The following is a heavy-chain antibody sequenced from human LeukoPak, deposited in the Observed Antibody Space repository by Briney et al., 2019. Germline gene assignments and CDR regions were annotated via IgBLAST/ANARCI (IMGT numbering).Heavy chain of an antibody. CDR3: AIPRPRTGTMIVVVLHAFDI. V-gene: IGHV1-2*02. CDR1: GYTFTGYY. Sequence: ASVKVSCKASGYTFTGYYMHWVRQAPGQGLEWMGWINPNSGGTNYAQKFQGRVTMTRDTSISTAYMELSRLRSDDTAVYYCAIPRPRTGTMIVVVLHAFDIWGQGTMVTVSS. D-gene: IGHD3-22*01. J-gene: IGHJ3*02. CDR2: INPNSGGT.